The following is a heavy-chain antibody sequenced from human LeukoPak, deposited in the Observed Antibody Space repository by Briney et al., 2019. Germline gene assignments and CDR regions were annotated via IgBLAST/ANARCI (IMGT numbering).Heavy chain of an antibody. Sequence: GGSLRLSCAASGFTFRSYGMHWVRQAPGKGLEWVAIIRYDGTNKYYADSVKGRFTISRDNSKNTLYLQMNSLRAEDTAVYYCARVRAYYDILTGPFDYWGQGTLVTVSS. CDR2: IRYDGTNK. V-gene: IGHV3-30*02. D-gene: IGHD3-9*01. CDR3: ARVRAYYDILTGPFDY. CDR1: GFTFRSYG. J-gene: IGHJ4*02.